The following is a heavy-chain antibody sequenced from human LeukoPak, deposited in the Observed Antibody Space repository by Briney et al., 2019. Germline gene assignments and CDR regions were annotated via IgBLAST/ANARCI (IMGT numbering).Heavy chain of an antibody. D-gene: IGHD3-3*01. Sequence: SETLSLTCTVSGGSISTYYGSWIRQPPGKGLEWIGYSGSTNYNPSLKSRVTISVDTSKNQFSLKLSSVTAADTAMYYCARAVSGWYFDLWGRGTLVTVSS. CDR1: GGSISTYY. J-gene: IGHJ2*01. CDR3: ARAVSGWYFDL. V-gene: IGHV4-59*01. CDR2: SGST.